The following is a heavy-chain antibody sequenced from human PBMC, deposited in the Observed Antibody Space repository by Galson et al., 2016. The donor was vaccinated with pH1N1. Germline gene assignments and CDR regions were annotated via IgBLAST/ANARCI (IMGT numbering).Heavy chain of an antibody. D-gene: IGHD4-17*01. CDR1: GFSIRDYG. CDR2: ISNNNVDR. Sequence: SLRLSCAVSGFSIRDYGMAWVRQSPGKGLEWVATISNNNVDRHYADSVKGRFTISRDDSENTFSLEMNSLTAGDTALYYCARDCCGTTPIDYWGQGTLVTVSS. J-gene: IGHJ4*02. CDR3: ARDCCGTTPIDY. V-gene: IGHV3-23*01.